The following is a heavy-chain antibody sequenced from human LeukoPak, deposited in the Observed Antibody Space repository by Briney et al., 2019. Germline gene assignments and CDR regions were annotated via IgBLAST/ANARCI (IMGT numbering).Heavy chain of an antibody. D-gene: IGHD1-14*01. CDR2: IKQDGSEK. CDR1: GFTFSSYA. CDR3: ATVRSNYYYYYMDV. J-gene: IGHJ6*03. Sequence: SGGSLRLSCAASGFTFSSYAMTWVRQAPGKGLEWVANIKQDGSEKYYVDSVKGRFTISRDNAKNSLYLQMNSLRAEDTAVYYCATVRSNYYYYYMDVWGKGTTVTVSS. V-gene: IGHV3-7*01.